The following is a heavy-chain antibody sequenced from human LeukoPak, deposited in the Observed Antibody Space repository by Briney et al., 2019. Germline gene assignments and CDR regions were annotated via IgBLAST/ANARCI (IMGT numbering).Heavy chain of an antibody. V-gene: IGHV1-18*01. CDR2: ISAYNGNT. CDR3: AREGYDILTGYDY. Sequence: ASAKDSCKAYGYTITSYGISWWRQAPGQGLEWMGGISAYNGNTNYAQKLQGRVTMTTDTSTSTAYMELRSLRSDDTAVYYCAREGYDILTGYDYWGQGTLVTVSS. J-gene: IGHJ4*02. CDR1: GYTITSYG. D-gene: IGHD3-9*01.